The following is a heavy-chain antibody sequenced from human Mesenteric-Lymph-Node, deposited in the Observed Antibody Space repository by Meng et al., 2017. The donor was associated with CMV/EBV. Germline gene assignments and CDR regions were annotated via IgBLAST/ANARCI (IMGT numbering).Heavy chain of an antibody. D-gene: IGHD2-8*01. V-gene: IGHV3-23*03. J-gene: IGHJ4*02. CDR3: AKGYCTNGVCYPDY. CDR2: IYRGGSST. Sequence: GESLKISCVASGFTFKNYIMNWVRQAPGKGLDWVSVIYRGGSSTYYADSVKGRFTISRDNSRNTLYLQMNSLRAEDTAVYYCAKGYCTNGVCYPDYWGQGTLVTVSS. CDR1: GFTFKNYI.